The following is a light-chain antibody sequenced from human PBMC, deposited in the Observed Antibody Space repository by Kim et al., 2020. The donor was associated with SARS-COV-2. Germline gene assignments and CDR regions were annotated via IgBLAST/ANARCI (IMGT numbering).Light chain of an antibody. J-gene: IGKJ4*01. Sequence: IVMTQSPTTLSVSPWERATLSCRASQSISRNLTWYQHKPGQAPRLLIHGASTMATDIPARFSGSGSGTEFTLTMSSLQSEDFAIYYCKQYNNWALTFGGGTKVDIK. CDR1: QSISRN. CDR2: GAS. CDR3: KQYNNWALT. V-gene: IGKV3-15*01.